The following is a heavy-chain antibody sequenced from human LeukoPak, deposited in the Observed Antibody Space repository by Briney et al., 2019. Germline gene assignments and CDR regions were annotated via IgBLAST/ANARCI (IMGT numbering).Heavy chain of an antibody. J-gene: IGHJ4*02. Sequence: SETLSPTCTVSGGSISSSSYYWGWIRQPPGKGLEWIGSIYYSGSTYYNPSLKSRVTISVDTSKNQFSLKLSSVTAADTAVYYCARLRKVGPEDYWGQGTLVTVSS. CDR1: GGSISSSSYY. V-gene: IGHV4-39*01. D-gene: IGHD1-26*01. CDR3: ARLRKVGPEDY. CDR2: IYYSGST.